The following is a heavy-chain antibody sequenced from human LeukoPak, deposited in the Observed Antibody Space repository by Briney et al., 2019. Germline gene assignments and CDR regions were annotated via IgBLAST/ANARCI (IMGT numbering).Heavy chain of an antibody. CDR2: INHSGST. V-gene: IGHV4-34*01. D-gene: IGHD4-17*01. CDR3: ARVSYGDYGYYYYMDV. J-gene: IGHJ6*03. Sequence: PSETLSLTCAVYGGSFSGYYWSWIRQPPGKGLEWIGEINHSGSTNYNPSLESRVTISVDTSKNQISLKLSSVTAEDTAVYYCARVSYGDYGYYYYMDVWGKGTTVTISS. CDR1: GGSFSGYY.